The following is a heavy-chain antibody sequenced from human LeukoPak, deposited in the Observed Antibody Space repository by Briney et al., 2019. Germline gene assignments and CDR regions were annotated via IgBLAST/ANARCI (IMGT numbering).Heavy chain of an antibody. J-gene: IGHJ4*02. V-gene: IGHV3-23*01. CDR2: ISDDGYST. CDR1: GFTFSSHS. CDR3: ARDSPVLTV. Sequence: PGGSLRLSCAAAGFTFSSHSMSWVRQAPGKGLEWVSAISDDGYSTYYADSVKGRFTISRDKSKNTLDLQMNSLRAEDSAIYYCARDSPVLTVWGQGTLVTVSS. D-gene: IGHD3-9*01.